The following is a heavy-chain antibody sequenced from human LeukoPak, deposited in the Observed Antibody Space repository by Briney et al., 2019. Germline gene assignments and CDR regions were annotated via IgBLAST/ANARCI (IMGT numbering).Heavy chain of an antibody. J-gene: IGHJ5*02. CDR2: TYYKSKWYY. Sequence: SQTLSLTFALSGDSVFINSAAWNWIRQSPSRGLEWLGRTYYKSKWYYGYAISVKSRITINPDISKNQFSLQLNSVTPEDTAVYYCTRGEIFDPWGQGTLVTVSS. CDR3: TRGEIFDP. V-gene: IGHV6-1*01. CDR1: GDSVFINSAA.